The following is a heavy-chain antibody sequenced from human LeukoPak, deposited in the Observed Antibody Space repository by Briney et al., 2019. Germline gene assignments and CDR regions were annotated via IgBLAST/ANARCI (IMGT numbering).Heavy chain of an antibody. CDR1: GYRFSTYW. CDR2: IYPGDSDT. Sequence: GESLQISCKGSGYRFSTYWIGWVRQMPGKGLEWMGIIYPGDSDTRYSPSFQGQVIISADKSISTAYLQWSSLKASDTAMYYCARHGTYSSGWPFDYWGQGTLVTVSS. CDR3: ARHGTYSSGWPFDY. V-gene: IGHV5-51*01. J-gene: IGHJ4*02. D-gene: IGHD6-19*01.